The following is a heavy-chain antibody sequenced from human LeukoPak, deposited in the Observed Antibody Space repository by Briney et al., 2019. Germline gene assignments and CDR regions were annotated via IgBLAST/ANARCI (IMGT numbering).Heavy chain of an antibody. J-gene: IGHJ4*02. CDR1: GGSFSGYY. CDR2: INHSGST. V-gene: IGHV4-34*01. CDR3: ASQRSWFGDFDY. Sequence: SETLSLTCAVYGGSFSGYYWSWIRQPPGKGLEWIGEINHSGSTNYNPSLKSRVTISVDTSKNQFSLKLSSVTAADTAVYYCASQRSWFGDFDYWGQGTLVTVSS. D-gene: IGHD3-10*01.